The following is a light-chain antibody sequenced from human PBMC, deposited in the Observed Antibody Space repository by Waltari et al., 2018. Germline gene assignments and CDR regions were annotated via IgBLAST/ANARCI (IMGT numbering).Light chain of an antibody. V-gene: IGKV2D-29*01. CDR2: EAS. CDR3: LQTMEPPLT. J-gene: IGKJ4*01. CDR1: QTLLDRDDKTY. Sequence: DLVMTQTPLSLSVTPGQPASLSCKSTQTLLDRDDKTYLYWYPQRPGQPPQPLVYEASNRYSGVPDRFRGSGSGTDFTLTISRVEADDVGVYYCLQTMEPPLTFGGGTRVDIK.